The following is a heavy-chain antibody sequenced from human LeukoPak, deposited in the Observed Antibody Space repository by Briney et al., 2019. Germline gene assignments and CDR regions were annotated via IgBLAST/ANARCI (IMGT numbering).Heavy chain of an antibody. Sequence: PGGSLRPSCAASGFAFSGRYMSWVRQAPGIGLEWVSVIYTGGSTYYGDSVKGRFTISRDISQNTVYLQMNSLRAEDTAVYYCTRDRSNSGTRDAFDIWGQGTMVSVSS. CDR3: TRDRSNSGTRDAFDI. V-gene: IGHV3-53*01. J-gene: IGHJ3*02. CDR2: IYTGGST. CDR1: GFAFSGRY. D-gene: IGHD1-26*01.